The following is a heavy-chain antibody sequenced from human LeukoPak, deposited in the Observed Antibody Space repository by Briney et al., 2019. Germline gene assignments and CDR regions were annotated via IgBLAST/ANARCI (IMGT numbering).Heavy chain of an antibody. Sequence: SETLSLTCPVSGGSISSYYWSWIRQPAGKGLEWIGRIYTSGSTNYNPSLKSRVTMSVDTSKNQFSLKLSSVTAADTAVYYCARDQGAYGSGSYYSTNAFDTWGQGTMVTVSS. D-gene: IGHD3-10*01. J-gene: IGHJ3*02. CDR3: ARDQGAYGSGSYYSTNAFDT. CDR2: IYTSGST. CDR1: GGSISSYY. V-gene: IGHV4-4*07.